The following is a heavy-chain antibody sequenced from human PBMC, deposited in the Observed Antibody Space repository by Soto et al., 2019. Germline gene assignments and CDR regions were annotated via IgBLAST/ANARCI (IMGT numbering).Heavy chain of an antibody. J-gene: IGHJ3*01. CDR1: GFTFNSHA. CDR3: AAELTSDAFDF. CDR2: INGGGSHI. D-gene: IGHD3-9*01. Sequence: GGSLRLSCVASGFTFNSHALNWVRQAPGKGLEWVSSINGGGSHIYYADSLKGRFTTSRDNARNSVYLQMNSLRAEDTAVYYCAAELTSDAFDFWGPGTVVTVSS. V-gene: IGHV3-21*06.